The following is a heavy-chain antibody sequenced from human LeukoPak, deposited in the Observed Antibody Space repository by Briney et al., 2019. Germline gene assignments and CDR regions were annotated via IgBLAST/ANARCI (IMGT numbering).Heavy chain of an antibody. CDR3: ARARDTGSYNDYYMDV. Sequence: GASVKVSCKASGYSFTSYYMHWVRQAPGQGLEWMGIINPSGGSTSYAQKFQGRLTMTRDMSTSTVYMDLSSLRSEDTAVYYCARARDTGSYNDYYMDVWGKGTTVTVSS. CDR2: INPSGGST. D-gene: IGHD5-24*01. CDR1: GYSFTSYY. J-gene: IGHJ6*03. V-gene: IGHV1-46*01.